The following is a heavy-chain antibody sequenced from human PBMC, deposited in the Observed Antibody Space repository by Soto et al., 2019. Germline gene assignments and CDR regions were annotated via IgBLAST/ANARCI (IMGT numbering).Heavy chain of an antibody. CDR2: ISSSSTYI. V-gene: IGHV3-21*01. Sequence: EVQLVESGGSLVKPGGSLRLSCAASGFTFSSYSMNWVRKAPGKGLEWVSSISSSSTYIYYADSLKGRFTISRDSAKNSLYLQMNSLRAEDTAVYYCARLLEGDYWYFDLWGRGTLVTVSS. J-gene: IGHJ2*01. CDR1: GFTFSSYS. D-gene: IGHD1-1*01. CDR3: ARLLEGDYWYFDL.